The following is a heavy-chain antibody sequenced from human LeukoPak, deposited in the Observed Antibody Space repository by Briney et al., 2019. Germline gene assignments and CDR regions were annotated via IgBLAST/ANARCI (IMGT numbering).Heavy chain of an antibody. D-gene: IGHD2-2*01. J-gene: IGHJ4*02. CDR2: IYPGDSDT. CDR3: ARAGDIVVVPAFLDY. Sequence: GESLKISCKGSGYSFTSYWIGWVRQMSGKGLEWMGIIYPGDSDTRYSPSFQGQVTISADKSISTAYLQWSSLKASDTAMYYCARAGDIVVVPAFLDYWGQGTLVTVSS. V-gene: IGHV5-51*01. CDR1: GYSFTSYW.